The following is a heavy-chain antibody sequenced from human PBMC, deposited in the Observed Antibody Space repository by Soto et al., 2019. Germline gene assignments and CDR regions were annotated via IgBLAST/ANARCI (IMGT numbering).Heavy chain of an antibody. Sequence: ASVKVSCKVSGYTLTELSMHWVRQAPGKGLEWMGGFDPEDGETIYAQKFQGRVTMTRDTSTGTAYMELSSLRSEDTAVYYCARDHAKARGVVDYWGQGTLVTVSS. J-gene: IGHJ4*02. CDR2: FDPEDGET. V-gene: IGHV1-24*01. CDR1: GYTLTELS. D-gene: IGHD3-10*01. CDR3: ARDHAKARGVVDY.